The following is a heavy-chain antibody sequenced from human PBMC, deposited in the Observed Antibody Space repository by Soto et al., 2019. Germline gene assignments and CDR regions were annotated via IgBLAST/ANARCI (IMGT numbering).Heavy chain of an antibody. V-gene: IGHV3-49*03. CDR3: TRDQGKAPWPTSFDY. J-gene: IGHJ4*02. D-gene: IGHD6-13*01. Sequence: SLRLSCTASGFSFGDYMMSWFRQAPGKGLEWVGFIRSKTYGETAEYAASVTGRFTISRDDSKAITYLQMNSLKTEDTAVYYCTRDQGKAPWPTSFDYWGQGTLVTAPQ. CDR1: GFSFGDYM. CDR2: IRSKTYGETA.